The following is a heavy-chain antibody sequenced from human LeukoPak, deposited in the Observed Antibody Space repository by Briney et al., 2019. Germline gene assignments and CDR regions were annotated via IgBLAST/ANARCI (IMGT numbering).Heavy chain of an antibody. CDR3: ARLPGGDSSSVVAFDI. CDR2: TYTSGST. V-gene: IGHV4-59*10. D-gene: IGHD2-21*02. CDR1: GASISSYY. Sequence: SETLSLTCAVSGASISSYYWNWIRQPAGKGLEWIGRTYTSGSTNYNPSLKSRVTMSVDTSKNQFSLKLSSVTAADTAVYYCARLPGGDSSSVVAFDIWGQGTMVTVSS. J-gene: IGHJ3*02.